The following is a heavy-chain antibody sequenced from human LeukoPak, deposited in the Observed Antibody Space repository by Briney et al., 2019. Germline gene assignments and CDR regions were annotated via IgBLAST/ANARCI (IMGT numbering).Heavy chain of an antibody. CDR1: GGSFSGYY. Sequence: SETLSLTCAVYGGSFSGYYWSWIRQPPGKGLEWIGEINHSGSTNYNPSLKSRVTISVDTSKNQFSLKLSSVTAADTAVYYCAREDSYYYGSGSYSILDYWVQGTLVTVSS. J-gene: IGHJ4*02. V-gene: IGHV4-34*01. D-gene: IGHD3-10*01. CDR2: INHSGST. CDR3: AREDSYYYGSGSYSILDY.